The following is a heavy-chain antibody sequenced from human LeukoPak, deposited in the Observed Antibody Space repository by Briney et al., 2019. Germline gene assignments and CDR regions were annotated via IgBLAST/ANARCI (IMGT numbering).Heavy chain of an antibody. Sequence: HPGRSLRLSCTASGFTFTTYAIHWVRQAPGKGLEWLTVMSYNGFNKYYADSVKGRFTISRDNSKNTLYLQMDSLRADDTAVYYCASYLGDMDVWGKGTTVTVSS. J-gene: IGHJ6*03. CDR1: GFTFTTYA. CDR3: ASYLGDMDV. V-gene: IGHV3-30-3*01. CDR2: MSYNGFNK. D-gene: IGHD3-16*02.